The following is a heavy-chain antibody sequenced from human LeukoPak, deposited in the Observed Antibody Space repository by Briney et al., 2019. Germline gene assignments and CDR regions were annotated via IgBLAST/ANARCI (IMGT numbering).Heavy chain of an antibody. CDR3: ARGDVIGGTTVTTWPFDY. CDR1: GGSFSGYY. D-gene: IGHD4-17*01. J-gene: IGHJ4*02. CDR2: INHSGST. Sequence: SETLSLTCAVYGGSFSGYYWSWIRQPPGKGLEWIGEINHSGSTNYNPSLKSRVTISVDTSKNQFSLKLSSVTAADTAAYYCARGDVIGGTTVTTWPFDYWGQGTLVTVSS. V-gene: IGHV4-34*01.